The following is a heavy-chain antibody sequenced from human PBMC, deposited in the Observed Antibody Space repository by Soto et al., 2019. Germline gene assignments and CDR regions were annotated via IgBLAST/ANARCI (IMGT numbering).Heavy chain of an antibody. CDR1: GFTFDDHT. J-gene: IGHJ3*01. CDR2: ISWNSGII. Sequence: DAQLVESGGGLVQPGKSLRISCVASGFTFDDHTMHWDRQAPGRGLEWVSCISWNSGIIGYADSVKGRFTISRDNAKNSLYLRMDSLRPEDTAVYYCTKDTHSPSGYFEAFDVWGQGTKVTVSS. D-gene: IGHD3-22*01. CDR3: TKDTHSPSGYFEAFDV. V-gene: IGHV3-9*01.